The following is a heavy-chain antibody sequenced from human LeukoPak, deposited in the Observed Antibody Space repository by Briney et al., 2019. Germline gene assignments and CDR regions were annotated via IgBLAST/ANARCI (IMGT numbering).Heavy chain of an antibody. CDR2: IYSGGST. V-gene: IGHV3-53*01. D-gene: IGHD3-10*01. J-gene: IGHJ6*02. Sequence: PGGSLRLSCAASGFTVSSNYMSWVRQAPGKGLEWVSVIYSGGSTYYADSVKGRFTISRDKSKNTLYLQMNSLRAEDTAVYYCARDSYGSGWYYYGMDVWGQGTTVTVSS. CDR3: ARDSYGSGWYYYGMDV. CDR1: GFTVSSNY.